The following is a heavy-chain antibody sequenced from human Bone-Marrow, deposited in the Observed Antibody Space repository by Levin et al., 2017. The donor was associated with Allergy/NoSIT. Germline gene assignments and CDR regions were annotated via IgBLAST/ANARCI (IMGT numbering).Heavy chain of an antibody. Sequence: TGESLKISCKGSGYSFTSYWIGWVRQMPGKGLEWMGIIYPGDSDTRYSPSFQGQVTISADKSISTAYLQWSSLKASDTAMYYCARHKEDSSSSYPHSYYMDVWGKGTTVTVSS. D-gene: IGHD6-6*01. J-gene: IGHJ6*03. CDR3: ARHKEDSSSSYPHSYYMDV. CDR2: IYPGDSDT. CDR1: GYSFTSYW. V-gene: IGHV5-51*01.